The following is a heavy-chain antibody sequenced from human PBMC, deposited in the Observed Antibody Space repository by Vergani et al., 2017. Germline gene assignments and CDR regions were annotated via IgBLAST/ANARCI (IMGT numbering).Heavy chain of an antibody. CDR1: GGSFSGYY. CDR2: IKSKTDGGTT. V-gene: IGHV3-15*01. D-gene: IGHD3-10*01. Sequence: VQLQQWGAGLLKPSETLSLTCAVYGGSFSGYYWSWIRQPPGKGLEWVGRIKSKTDGGTTDYAAPVKGRFTISRDDSKNTLYLQMNSLKTEDTAVYYCTTSILIRGVTLSWGQGTLVTVSS. CDR3: TTSILIRGVTLS. J-gene: IGHJ5*02.